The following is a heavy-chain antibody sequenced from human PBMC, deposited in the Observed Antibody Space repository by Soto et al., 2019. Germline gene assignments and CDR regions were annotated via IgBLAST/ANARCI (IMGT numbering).Heavy chain of an antibody. D-gene: IGHD3-10*01. CDR1: GGSFSGYY. V-gene: IGHV4-34*01. CDR3: ARGFYYGSGSYYYYYYGMDV. CDR2: INHSGST. J-gene: IGHJ6*02. Sequence: SETLSLTCAVYGGSFSGYYWSWIRQPPGKGLEWIGEINHSGSTNYNPSLKSRVTISVDTSKNQFSLKLSSVTAVDTAVYYCARGFYYGSGSYYYYYYGMDVWGQGTTVTVSS.